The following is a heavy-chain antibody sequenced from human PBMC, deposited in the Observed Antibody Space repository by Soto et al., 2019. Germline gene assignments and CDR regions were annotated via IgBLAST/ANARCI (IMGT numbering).Heavy chain of an antibody. CDR1: GDSVSSNSAA. V-gene: IGHV6-1*01. CDR2: TYYRSKWYD. D-gene: IGHD3-9*01. Sequence: SQTLSLTCXISGDSVSSNSAAWNWIRQSPSRGLEWLGRTYYRSKWYDDYAVSVKSRITINPDTSKNQFSLQLNSVTPEDTAVYYCARGTTSYYDILTGYYPPNWFDPWGQGTLVTVSS. CDR3: ARGTTSYYDILTGYYPPNWFDP. J-gene: IGHJ5*02.